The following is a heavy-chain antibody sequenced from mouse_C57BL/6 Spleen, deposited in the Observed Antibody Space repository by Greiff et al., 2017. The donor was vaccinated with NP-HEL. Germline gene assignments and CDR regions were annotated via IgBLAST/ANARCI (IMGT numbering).Heavy chain of an antibody. J-gene: IGHJ2*01. CDR1: GYTFTDYY. Sequence: EVQLQQSGPELVKPGASVKISCKASGYTFTDYYMNWVKQSHGKSLEWIGDINPNNGGTSYNQKFKGKATLTVDKSSSTAYMELRSLTSEDSAVYYCARKDSSGFYYFDYWGQGTTLTVSS. CDR2: INPNNGGT. V-gene: IGHV1-26*01. CDR3: ARKDSSGFYYFDY. D-gene: IGHD3-2*02.